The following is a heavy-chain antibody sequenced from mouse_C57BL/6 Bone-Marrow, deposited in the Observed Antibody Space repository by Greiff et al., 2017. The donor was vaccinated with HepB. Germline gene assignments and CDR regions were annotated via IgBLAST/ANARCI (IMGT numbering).Heavy chain of an antibody. CDR1: GFSLTSYG. D-gene: IGHD2-4*01. Sequence: VQVVESGPGLVAPSQSLSITCTVSGFSLTSYGVDWVRQSPGKGLEWLGVIWGVGSTNYNSALKSRLSISKDNSTSQVFLKMNSLQTDDTAMYYCAIIYYDYDGYYAMDYWGQGTSVTVSS. V-gene: IGHV2-6*01. J-gene: IGHJ4*01. CDR2: IWGVGST. CDR3: AIIYYDYDGYYAMDY.